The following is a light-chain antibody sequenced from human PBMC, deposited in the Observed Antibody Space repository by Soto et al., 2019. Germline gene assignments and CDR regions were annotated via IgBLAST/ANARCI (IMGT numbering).Light chain of an antibody. CDR1: QSVSSY. V-gene: IGKV3-11*01. Sequence: EIVLTQSPATLSLSPGERATLSCRASQSVSSYLAWYQQKPGQAPRLLIYDASNRATGIPARFSGSGSGTEFTLTIRSLEPEDFAVYYCQQRSNWPRTFGQGTKVDIK. CDR3: QQRSNWPRT. J-gene: IGKJ1*01. CDR2: DAS.